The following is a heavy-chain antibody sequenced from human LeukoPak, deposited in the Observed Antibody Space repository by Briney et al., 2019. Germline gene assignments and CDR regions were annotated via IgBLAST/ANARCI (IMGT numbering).Heavy chain of an antibody. V-gene: IGHV3-48*01. Sequence: GGSLRLSCAASGFAFSSYSMNWVRQAPGKGLEWVSYISSSSSTIYYADSVKGRFTISRDNAKNSLYLQMNSLRAEDTAVYYCASFGSGSMLGSLRWFDPWGQGTLVTVSS. J-gene: IGHJ5*02. CDR3: ASFGSGSMLGSLRWFDP. CDR2: ISSSSSTI. CDR1: GFAFSSYS. D-gene: IGHD3-10*01.